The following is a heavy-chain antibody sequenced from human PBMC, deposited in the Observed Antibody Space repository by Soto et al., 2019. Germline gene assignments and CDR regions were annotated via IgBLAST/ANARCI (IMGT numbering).Heavy chain of an antibody. Sequence: ASVKVSCKASGYTFTSYGISWVRQAPGQGLEWMGWISAYNGNTNYAQKLQGRVTMTTDTSTSTAYMELRSLRSADTAVYYCANMPLVGATSDYWGQGTLVTVSS. J-gene: IGHJ4*02. D-gene: IGHD1-26*01. V-gene: IGHV1-18*01. CDR2: ISAYNGNT. CDR3: ANMPLVGATSDY. CDR1: GYTFTSYG.